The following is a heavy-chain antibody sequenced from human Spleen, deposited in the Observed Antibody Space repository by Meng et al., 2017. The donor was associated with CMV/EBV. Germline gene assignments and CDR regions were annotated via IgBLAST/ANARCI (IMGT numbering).Heavy chain of an antibody. CDR1: GGSISSYY. Sequence: SETLSLTCTVSGGSISSYYWSWIRQPPGKGLEWIGYIYYSGSTNYNPSLKSRVTISVDTSKNQFSLKLSSVTAADTAVYYCARIRYCGGDCEFDYWGQGTLVTVSS. CDR3: ARIRYCGGDCEFDY. J-gene: IGHJ4*02. CDR2: IYYSGST. D-gene: IGHD2-21*01. V-gene: IGHV4-59*01.